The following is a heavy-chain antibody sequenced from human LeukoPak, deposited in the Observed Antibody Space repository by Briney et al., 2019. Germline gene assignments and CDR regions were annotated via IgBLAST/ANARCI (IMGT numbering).Heavy chain of an antibody. CDR2: ISGSGGST. V-gene: IGHV3-23*01. D-gene: IGHD6-13*01. CDR3: ARDGGTRIAAAGNFDY. CDR1: GFTFSSYA. J-gene: IGHJ4*02. Sequence: GGSLRLSCAASGFTFSSYAMSWVRQAPGKGLEWVSAISGSGGSTYYADSVKGRFTISRDNSKNTLYLQMNSLRAEDTAVYYCARDGGTRIAAAGNFDYWGQGTLVTVSS.